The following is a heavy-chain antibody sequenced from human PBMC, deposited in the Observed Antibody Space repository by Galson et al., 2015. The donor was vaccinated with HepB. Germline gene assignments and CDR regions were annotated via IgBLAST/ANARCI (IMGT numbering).Heavy chain of an antibody. Sequence: SVKVSCKASGGTFSSYAISWVRQAPGQGLEWMGRIIPILGIANYAQKFQGRVTITADKSTSTAYMELSSLRSEDTAVYYCARGDYGDYAYWYFDLWGRGTLVTVSS. CDR1: GGTFSSYA. D-gene: IGHD4-17*01. CDR3: ARGDYGDYAYWYFDL. J-gene: IGHJ2*01. CDR2: IIPILGIA. V-gene: IGHV1-69*04.